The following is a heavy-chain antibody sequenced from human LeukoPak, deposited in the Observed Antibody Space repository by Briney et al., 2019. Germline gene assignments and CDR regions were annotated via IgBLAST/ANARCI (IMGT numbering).Heavy chain of an antibody. D-gene: IGHD1-26*01. CDR2: ISSSSSYT. J-gene: IGHJ4*02. CDR3: ARDPVGASNFDY. V-gene: IGHV3-11*06. CDR1: GFTFSDYY. Sequence: PGGSLRLSCAASGFTFSDYYMSWIRQAPGKGLEWISYISSSSSYTNYADSVKGRFTISRDNAKNSLYLQMSSLRAEDTAVYYCARDPVGASNFDYWGQGTLVTVSS.